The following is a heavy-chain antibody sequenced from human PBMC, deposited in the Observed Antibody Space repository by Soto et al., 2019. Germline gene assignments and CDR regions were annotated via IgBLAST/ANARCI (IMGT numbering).Heavy chain of an antibody. D-gene: IGHD6-6*01. CDR1: GYTFTGYY. CDR2: INPNSGGT. V-gene: IGHV1-2*04. Sequence: ASVKVSCKASGYTFTGYYMHWVRQAPGQGLEWMGWINPNSGGTNYAQKFQGWVTMTRDTSISTAYMELSRLRSDDTAVYYCARNIPTYSSSSLNYYYYGMDVWGQGTTVTVSS. CDR3: ARNIPTYSSSSLNYYYYGMDV. J-gene: IGHJ6*02.